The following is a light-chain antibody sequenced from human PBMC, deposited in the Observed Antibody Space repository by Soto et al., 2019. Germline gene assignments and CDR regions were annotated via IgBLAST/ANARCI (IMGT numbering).Light chain of an antibody. Sequence: QSALTQPPSASGSPGQSLTISCTGTSKDVGNYNFVSWYQQQPGKAPKLMIYEVTKRPSGVPDRFSGSKSGNTASLTVSGLQAEDEADYYCYSYAGSNIYVFGSGTKVTVL. J-gene: IGLJ1*01. CDR1: SKDVGNYNF. CDR3: YSYAGSNIYV. V-gene: IGLV2-8*01. CDR2: EVT.